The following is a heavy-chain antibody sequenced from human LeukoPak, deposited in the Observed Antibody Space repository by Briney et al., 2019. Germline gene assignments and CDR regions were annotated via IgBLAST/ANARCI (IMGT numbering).Heavy chain of an antibody. Sequence: PGGSLRLSCAASGFTFSSYAMSWVRQAPGKGLEWVSAISGSGGSTFYADSVKGRFTISRDNSKNTLYLQMNSLRAEDTAVYYCAKVIAVAGIAFDYWGQGTLVTVSS. CDR1: GFTFSSYA. V-gene: IGHV3-23*01. D-gene: IGHD6-19*01. CDR3: AKVIAVAGIAFDY. J-gene: IGHJ4*02. CDR2: ISGSGGST.